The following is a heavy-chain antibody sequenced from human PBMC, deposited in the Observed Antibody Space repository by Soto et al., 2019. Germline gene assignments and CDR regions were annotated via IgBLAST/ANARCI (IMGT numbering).Heavy chain of an antibody. CDR1: GFTFSSYS. CDR2: ISSSSSTI. Sequence: GGSLRLSCAASGFTFSSYSMNWVRQAPGKGLEWVSYISSSSSTIYYADSVKGRFTISRDNAKNSLYLQMNSLRAEDTAVYYCARGDFHVDYWGQGTLVTVSS. J-gene: IGHJ4*02. V-gene: IGHV3-48*01. CDR3: ARGDFHVDY.